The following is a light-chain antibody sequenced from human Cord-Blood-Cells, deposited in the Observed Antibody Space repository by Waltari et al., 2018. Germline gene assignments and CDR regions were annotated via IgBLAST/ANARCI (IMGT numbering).Light chain of an antibody. Sequence: QSALTQPAPVSGSPGQSTTISSTVTGGKVVGYNFVSWNQQHPGKPPKLMIYDVSNRPSGVSNRFSGSKSGNTASLTISGLQAEDEADYYCSSDTSSSTYVFGTGTKVTVL. CDR2: DVS. CDR3: SSDTSSSTYV. V-gene: IGLV2-14*01. J-gene: IGLJ1*01. CDR1: GGKVVGYNF.